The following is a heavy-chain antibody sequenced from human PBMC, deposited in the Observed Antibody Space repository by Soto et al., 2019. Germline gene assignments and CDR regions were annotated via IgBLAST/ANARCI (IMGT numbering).Heavy chain of an antibody. J-gene: IGHJ4*02. CDR3: ARHHDS. CDR2: IYSRGST. Sequence: ASETRSLTCTVSGVSISSGGYYLSWIRQHPGKGLEWIGNIYSRGSTNYNPSLKSRVTISLDTSTNQFSLKLNSLTAADTAVYYCARHHDSWGQGTLVTV. CDR1: GVSISSGGYY. V-gene: IGHV4-61*08.